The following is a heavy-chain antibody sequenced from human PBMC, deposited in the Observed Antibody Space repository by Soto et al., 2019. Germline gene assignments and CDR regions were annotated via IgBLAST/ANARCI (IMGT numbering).Heavy chain of an antibody. J-gene: IGHJ4*02. CDR1: EFTFSSYE. Sequence: GGSLRLSCVASEFTFSSYEMNWVRQAPGKGLEWVSHISTSGTTIYYTDSVKGRFTISRDNAKKSLYPQMNSLRAEDTAVYYCVRFGGAAAGPGDYWGQGTLVTVSS. V-gene: IGHV3-48*03. CDR3: VRFGGAAAGPGDY. CDR2: ISTSGTTI. D-gene: IGHD6-13*01.